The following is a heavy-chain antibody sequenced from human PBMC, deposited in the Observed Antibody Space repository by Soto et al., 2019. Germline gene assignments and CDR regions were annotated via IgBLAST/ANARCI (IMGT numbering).Heavy chain of an antibody. J-gene: IGHJ3*02. D-gene: IGHD3-22*01. CDR3: ARGYYDSNGQSNTFDI. CDR1: GASISSSY. CDR2: VHHSGNT. Sequence: PSETLSLTCTVSGASISSSYWSWLRQSPGKGLEWIGYVHHSGNTNYNPSLKSRVTISVDTSRNQFSVKLRSVTAADTAVYYCARGYYDSNGQSNTFDIWGQGSMVTASS. V-gene: IGHV4-59*01.